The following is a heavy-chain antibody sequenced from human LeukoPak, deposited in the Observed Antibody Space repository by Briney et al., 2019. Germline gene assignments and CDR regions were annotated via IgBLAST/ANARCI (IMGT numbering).Heavy chain of an antibody. Sequence: GESLKISCKGFGYKFTSYWIGWVRQATGQGLEWMGWMNPNSGNTGYAQKFQGSVTITRNTPISTAYMELSSLRSEDTAVYYCASGVAAPWAFDIWGQGTMVTVSS. D-gene: IGHD6-13*01. CDR1: GYKFTSYW. V-gene: IGHV1-8*03. CDR2: MNPNSGNT. CDR3: ASGVAAPWAFDI. J-gene: IGHJ3*02.